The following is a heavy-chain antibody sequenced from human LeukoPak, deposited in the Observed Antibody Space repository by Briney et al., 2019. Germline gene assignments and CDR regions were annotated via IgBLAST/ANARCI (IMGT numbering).Heavy chain of an antibody. J-gene: IGHJ5*02. V-gene: IGHV3-64D*06. CDR1: GFTFSSYA. Sequence: GESLRLSCSASGFTFSSYAMHWVRQAPGKGLEYVSSIGSNGGSIYYADSVKGRFTISRDNAKNTLYLQVTSLRAEDTALYYCVKDRRSTMVRPSPVSWGQGTLVTVSS. D-gene: IGHD3-10*01. CDR3: VKDRRSTMVRPSPVS. CDR2: IGSNGGSI.